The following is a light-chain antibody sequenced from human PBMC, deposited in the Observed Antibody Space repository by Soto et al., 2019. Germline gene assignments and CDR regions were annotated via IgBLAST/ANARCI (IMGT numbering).Light chain of an antibody. V-gene: IGLV1-47*01. Sequence: QSVLTQPSSVSGTPGQGVTISCSGSIYNIGNNSVYWFQQLPGTAPKVLSNRNDQRPSGVPDLFSGSTSGTSASLAISGHRSEDEADYYCAAWDDTVRRYVFGTGTKLTVL. CDR1: IYNIGNNS. CDR3: AAWDDTVRRYV. J-gene: IGLJ1*01. CDR2: RND.